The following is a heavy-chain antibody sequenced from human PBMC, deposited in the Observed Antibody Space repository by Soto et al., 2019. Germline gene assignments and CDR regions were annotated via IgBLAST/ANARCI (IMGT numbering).Heavy chain of an antibody. V-gene: IGHV3-23*01. CDR3: AKDRDGAAAGPTKFYGMDV. Sequence: EVQLLESGGGLVQPGGSLRLSCAASGFTFSSYAMSWVRQAPGKGLEWVSVIRGRGDSKSYADSVRGRFTISRDNSKNTLYLQMNSLRAEDTAVYYCAKDRDGAAAGPTKFYGMDVWGQGTTVTVSS. J-gene: IGHJ6*02. D-gene: IGHD6-13*01. CDR1: GFTFSSYA. CDR2: IRGRGDSK.